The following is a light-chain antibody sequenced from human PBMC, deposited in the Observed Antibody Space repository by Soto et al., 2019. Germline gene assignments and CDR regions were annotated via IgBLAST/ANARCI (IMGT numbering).Light chain of an antibody. CDR1: QGVRND. CDR2: AAS. J-gene: IGKJ1*01. Sequence: DIQMTQSPSSLSASVGDRVTITCRASQGVRNDLDWYQQKPGKAPKRLIYAASSLQSGVPSRFSGSGSGTDFTLTISSLQPEDFATYYCLQDHDDSWTFGQGTKVDIK. CDR3: LQDHDDSWT. V-gene: IGKV1-17*01.